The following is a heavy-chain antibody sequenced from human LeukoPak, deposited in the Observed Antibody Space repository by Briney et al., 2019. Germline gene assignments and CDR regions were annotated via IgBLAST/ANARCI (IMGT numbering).Heavy chain of an antibody. J-gene: IGHJ3*02. CDR1: GFTFSSYG. CDR3: AKPLKLLRDAFDI. V-gene: IGHV3-30*18. Sequence: PGGSLRLSCAASGFTFSSYGMHWVRQAPGKGLEWVAVISYDGSNKYYADSVKGRFTISRDNSKNTLYLQMNSLRAEDTAVYYCAKPLKLLRDAFDIWGQGTMVTVSS. CDR2: ISYDGSNK. D-gene: IGHD2-21*01.